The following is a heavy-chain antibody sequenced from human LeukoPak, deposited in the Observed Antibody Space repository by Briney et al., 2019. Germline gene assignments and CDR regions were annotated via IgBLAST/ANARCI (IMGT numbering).Heavy chain of an antibody. CDR1: GFIFSDSS. CDR2: IRNKANTYAT. D-gene: IGHD4-23*01. Sequence: PGGSLRLSCAASGFIFSDSSMHWVRQASGKGPEWIGRIRNKANTYATTYAASVRGRFTISRDDSKNTAYLQMNSLKTEDTALYYCTRVTVVPFDYWGQGTLVTVSS. V-gene: IGHV3-73*01. J-gene: IGHJ4*02. CDR3: TRVTVVPFDY.